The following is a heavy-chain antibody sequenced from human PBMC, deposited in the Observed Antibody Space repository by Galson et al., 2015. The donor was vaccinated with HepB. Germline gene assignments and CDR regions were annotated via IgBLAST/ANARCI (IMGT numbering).Heavy chain of an antibody. D-gene: IGHD3-16*02. Sequence: SLRLSCAASGFTFSSYSMNWVRQAPGKGLEWVSYISSSSSTIYYADSVKGRFTISRDNAKNSLYLQMNSLRDEDTAVYYCARAGSMITFGGVIDSSDIWGQGTMVTVSS. J-gene: IGHJ3*02. CDR3: ARAGSMITFGGVIDSSDI. CDR2: ISSSSSTI. CDR1: GFTFSSYS. V-gene: IGHV3-48*02.